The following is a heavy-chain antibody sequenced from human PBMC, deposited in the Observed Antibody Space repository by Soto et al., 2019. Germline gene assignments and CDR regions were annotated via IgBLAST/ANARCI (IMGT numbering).Heavy chain of an antibody. D-gene: IGHD3-22*01. Sequence: QVQLVQSGAEVKKPGSSVKVSCKASGGTFSNSAISWVRQAPGQGLEWMGGIIPLFATGNYAQKFQGRVTITADESTSTAYMELSSLRSEDTAIYCCAGGPDSSDYYYFYWGQGTLVTVSS. CDR2: IIPLFATG. CDR1: GGTFSNSA. J-gene: IGHJ4*02. V-gene: IGHV1-69*01. CDR3: AGGPDSSDYYYFY.